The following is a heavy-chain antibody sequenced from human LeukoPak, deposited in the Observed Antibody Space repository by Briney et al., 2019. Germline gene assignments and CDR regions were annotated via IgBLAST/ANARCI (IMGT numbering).Heavy chain of an antibody. Sequence: PGGSLRLSCAASGFTFSSYSMNWVRQAPGKGLEWVAYISYDGSIEYYADSVKGRFTISRDNSKNTLYLQMNSLRAEDTAVYYCARGSYYYDSSGYYDFEYWGQGTLVTVSS. J-gene: IGHJ4*02. V-gene: IGHV3-30*03. CDR1: GFTFSSYS. D-gene: IGHD3-22*01. CDR3: ARGSYYYDSSGYYDFEY. CDR2: ISYDGSIE.